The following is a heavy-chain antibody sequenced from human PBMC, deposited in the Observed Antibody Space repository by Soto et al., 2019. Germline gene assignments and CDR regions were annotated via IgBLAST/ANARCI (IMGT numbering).Heavy chain of an antibody. D-gene: IGHD3-22*01. J-gene: IGHJ4*02. CDR2: IIPIFGTA. Sequence: SVKVSCKASGGTFSSYAISWVRQAPGQGLEWMGGIIPIFGTANYAQKFQGRVTITADESTSTAYMELSSLRSEDTAVYYCARYDSSGYAHFDYWGQGTLVTVSS. CDR3: ARYDSSGYAHFDY. V-gene: IGHV1-69*13. CDR1: GGTFSSYA.